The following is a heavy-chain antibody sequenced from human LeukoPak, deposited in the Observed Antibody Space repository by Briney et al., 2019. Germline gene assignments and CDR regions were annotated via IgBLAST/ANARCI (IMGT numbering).Heavy chain of an antibody. CDR1: GFTFSSYA. D-gene: IGHD3-22*01. J-gene: IGHJ4*02. CDR2: ISGSGGST. Sequence: GGSLRLSCAASGFTFSSYAMSWVRQAPGKGLEWVSAISGSGGSTYYADSVKGRFTISRDNSKNTLYLQINSLRAEDTAVYYCAKDSRFSYDSSGYYPDYWGQGTRVTVSS. CDR3: AKDSRFSYDSSGYYPDY. V-gene: IGHV3-23*01.